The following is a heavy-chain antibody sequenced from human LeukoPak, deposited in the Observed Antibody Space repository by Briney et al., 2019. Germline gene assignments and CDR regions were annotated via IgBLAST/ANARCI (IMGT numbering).Heavy chain of an antibody. CDR3: AKEGLRYFDSDF. CDR2: FSGGGDT. D-gene: IGHD3-9*01. CDR1: GFTFTRSA. Sequence: PGGSLRLSCAASGFTFTRSAMSWVRQAPGKGLEWVSAFSGGGDTYYADSVKGRFTISRDTSKNTLYLQMNSLSAEDTAVYYCAKEGLRYFDSDFWGQGTLVTVSS. J-gene: IGHJ4*02. V-gene: IGHV3-23*01.